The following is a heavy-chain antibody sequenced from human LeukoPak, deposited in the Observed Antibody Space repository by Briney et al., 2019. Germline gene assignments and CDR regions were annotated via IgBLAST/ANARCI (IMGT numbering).Heavy chain of an antibody. Sequence: GGSLRLSCAASGFTFSSYAMSWVRQAPGKGLEWVSAISGSGGSTYYADPVKGRFTISRDNSKNTLYLQMNSLRAEDTAVYYCAIQLWSYYFDYWGQGTLVTVSS. CDR2: ISGSGGST. V-gene: IGHV3-23*01. D-gene: IGHD5-18*01. CDR1: GFTFSSYA. CDR3: AIQLWSYYFDY. J-gene: IGHJ4*02.